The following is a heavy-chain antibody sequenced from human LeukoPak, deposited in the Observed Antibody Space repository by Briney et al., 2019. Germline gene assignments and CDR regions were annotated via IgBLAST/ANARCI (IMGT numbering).Heavy chain of an antibody. J-gene: IGHJ4*02. CDR1: GYTFTGYH. Sequence: GASVKVSCKASGYTFTGYHMHWVRQAPGQGLEWMGWINPNSGGTNYAQKFQGRVTMTRDTSISTAYMELSRLRSDDTAVYYCARDWGSRWTFDYWGQGTLVTVSS. D-gene: IGHD3-16*01. CDR3: ARDWGSRWTFDY. CDR2: INPNSGGT. V-gene: IGHV1-2*02.